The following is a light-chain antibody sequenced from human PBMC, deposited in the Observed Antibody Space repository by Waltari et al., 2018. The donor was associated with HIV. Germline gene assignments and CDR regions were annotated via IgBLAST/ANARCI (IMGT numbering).Light chain of an antibody. CDR1: QGVSVW. V-gene: IGKV1-12*01. CDR2: KTS. J-gene: IGKJ3*01. Sequence: DIQLTQSPSSVSASVGDRVTITCRASQGVSVWLDWYQRRPGKAPKLLIHKTSSLYSGVPARFAGIGSVSEVTRTINNLQPEDLATYYCLLAHSFPLTFGPGTTVEI. CDR3: LLAHSFPLT.